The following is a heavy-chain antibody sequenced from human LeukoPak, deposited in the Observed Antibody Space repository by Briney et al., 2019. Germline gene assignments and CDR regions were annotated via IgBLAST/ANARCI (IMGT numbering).Heavy chain of an antibody. Sequence: GASVKVSCKASGGTFSNYAISWVRQAPGQGLEWMGGIIPMFGTANYAQKFQGRVTITADESTSTAYMELSSLRSEDTAVYYCARVDRIAARPRDYWGQGTLVTVSS. CDR2: IIPMFGTA. J-gene: IGHJ4*02. CDR1: GGTFSNYA. D-gene: IGHD6-6*01. V-gene: IGHV1-69*01. CDR3: ARVDRIAARPRDY.